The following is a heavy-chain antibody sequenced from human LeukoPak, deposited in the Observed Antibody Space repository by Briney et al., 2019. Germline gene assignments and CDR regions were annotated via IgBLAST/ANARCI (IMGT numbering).Heavy chain of an antibody. CDR1: GFTFSNDW. J-gene: IGHJ4*02. Sequence: GESLRLSCAASGFTFSNDWMHWVRQAPGKGLVWVSRINTDGSTTTYADSVKGRFTISRDNAKNTLYLQMNSLRVEDTAVYYCARGRGGSYHYWGQGTLVTVSS. CDR2: INTDGSTT. D-gene: IGHD1-26*01. V-gene: IGHV3-74*01. CDR3: ARGRGGSYHY.